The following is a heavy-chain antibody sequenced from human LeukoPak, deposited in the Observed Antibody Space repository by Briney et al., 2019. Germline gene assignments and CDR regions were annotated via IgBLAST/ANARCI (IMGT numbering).Heavy chain of an antibody. CDR1: GYTFTSYS. D-gene: IGHD3-22*01. V-gene: IGHV7-4-1*02. Sequence: ASVKVSCKASGYTFTSYSMNWVRQAPGQGLEWLGWINTNTGNPTYAQGFTGRFVFSLDTSVNTAYLQISSLKAEDTAVYYCARDAHYYDSSGPDAFDIWGQGTMVTVSS. CDR3: ARDAHYYDSSGPDAFDI. CDR2: INTNTGNP. J-gene: IGHJ3*02.